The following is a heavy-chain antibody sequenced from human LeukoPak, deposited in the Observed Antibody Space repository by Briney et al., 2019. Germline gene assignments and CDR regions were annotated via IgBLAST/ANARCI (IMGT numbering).Heavy chain of an antibody. V-gene: IGHV4-34*01. D-gene: IGHD2-15*01. Sequence: SETLSLTCAMHSESSGGDDWTWIRQPPGKGLEWIGEVSPGGSTRYNPSLRSRVTISVVTSKNQFSLSLTSVTAADTAVYYCARVAGVEVAPATSYWGQGTLVTVSS. CDR1: SESSGGDD. CDR3: ARVAGVEVAPATSY. J-gene: IGHJ4*02. CDR2: VSPGGST.